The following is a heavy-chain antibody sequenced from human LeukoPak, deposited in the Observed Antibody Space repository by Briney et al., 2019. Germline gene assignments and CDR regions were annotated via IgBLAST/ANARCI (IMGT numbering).Heavy chain of an antibody. CDR1: GGSISSSNW. CDR2: IYHSGST. D-gene: IGHD4-17*01. CDR3: ASLSTVTQYNWFDP. Sequence: PSETLSLTCAVSGGSISSSNWWSWVRQPPGKGLEWIGEIYHSGSTNYSPSLKSRVTISVDKSKNQFSLKLSSVTAADTAVYYCASLSTVTQYNWFDPWGQGTLVTVSS. J-gene: IGHJ5*02. V-gene: IGHV4-4*02.